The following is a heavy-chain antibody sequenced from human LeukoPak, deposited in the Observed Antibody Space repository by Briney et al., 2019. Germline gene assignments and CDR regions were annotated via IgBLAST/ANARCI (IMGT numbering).Heavy chain of an antibody. D-gene: IGHD2-2*03. CDR3: ARDPGYSDAKSEYYFDY. J-gene: IGHJ4*02. V-gene: IGHV4-61*02. CDR2: IYTSGST. CDR1: GGSISSGSYY. Sequence: SQTLSLTCTVSGGSISSGSYYWSWIRQPAGKGLEWIGRIYTSGSTNYNPSLKSRATISVDTSKNQFSLKLSSVTAADTAVYYCARDPGYSDAKSEYYFDYWGQGTLVTVSS.